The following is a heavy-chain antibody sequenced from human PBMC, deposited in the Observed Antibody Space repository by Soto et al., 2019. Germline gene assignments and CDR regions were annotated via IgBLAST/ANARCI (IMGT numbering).Heavy chain of an antibody. CDR1: GFTFSSYG. V-gene: IGHV3-33*01. CDR3: ARVEGYYDSSVTSY. J-gene: IGHJ4*02. CDR2: IWYDGSNK. D-gene: IGHD3-22*01. Sequence: QVQLVESGGGVVQPGRSLRLSCAASGFTFSSYGMHWVRQAPGKGLEWVAVIWYDGSNKYYADSVKGRFTISRDNSKNTLYLQMNSLRAEDTAVYYCARVEGYYDSSVTSYWGQGTLVTVSS.